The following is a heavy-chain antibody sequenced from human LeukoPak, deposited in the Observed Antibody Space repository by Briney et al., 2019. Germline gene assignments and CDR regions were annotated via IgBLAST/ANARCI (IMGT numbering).Heavy chain of an antibody. D-gene: IGHD5-12*01. CDR1: GYTFTSYG. V-gene: IGHV1-18*01. J-gene: IGHJ6*03. CDR3: ARGFGVATSLPYYYYMDV. CDR2: ISAYNGNT. Sequence: ASVKVSCKASGYTFTSYGISWVRQAPGQGLEWMGWISAYNGNTNYAQKLQGRVTITADKSTSTAYMELSSLRSEDTAVYYCARGFGVATSLPYYYYMDVWGKGTTVTVSS.